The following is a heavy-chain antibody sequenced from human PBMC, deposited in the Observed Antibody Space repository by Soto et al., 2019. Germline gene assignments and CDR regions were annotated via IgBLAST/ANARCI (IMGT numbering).Heavy chain of an antibody. D-gene: IGHD6-19*01. CDR2: ISTSSTYI. CDR3: ARDLEVAVAGTFDY. Sequence: EVQLVESGGGLVKPGGSLRLSCAASGFTFSTYTMNWVRQAPGKGLEWVSSISTSSTYIYYADSVKGRFTISRDNARNSLFLQMNSLRADDTAVYYCARDLEVAVAGTFDYWGQGTLVTVSS. CDR1: GFTFSTYT. V-gene: IGHV3-21*01. J-gene: IGHJ4*02.